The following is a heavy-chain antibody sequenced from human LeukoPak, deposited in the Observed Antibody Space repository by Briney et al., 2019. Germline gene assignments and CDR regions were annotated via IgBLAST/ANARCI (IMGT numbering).Heavy chain of an antibody. CDR3: AKEVAIPVAVDAFER. V-gene: IGHV3-30-3*01. Sequence: PGGSLRLSCAASGFTFSNYAMSWVRQAPGKGLEWVAVISYDGSNKYYADSVKGRFTISRDNSKNTLYLQMNSLGAEDTAVYYCAKEVAIPVAVDAFERWGQGTLVTVSS. CDR2: ISYDGSNK. J-gene: IGHJ3*02. D-gene: IGHD6-19*01. CDR1: GFTFSNYA.